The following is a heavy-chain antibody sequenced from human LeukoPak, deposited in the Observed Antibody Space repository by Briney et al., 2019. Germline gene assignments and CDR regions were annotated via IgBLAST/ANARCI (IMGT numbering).Heavy chain of an antibody. V-gene: IGHV3-13*01. J-gene: IGHJ4*02. Sequence: GGSLRLSCAASGFTFSSYDMHWVRQATGKGLEWVSAIGTAGDTYYPGSVKGRFTISRENAKNSLYLQMNSLRAGDTAVYYCARVGSGSGWYDYWGQGTLVTVSS. CDR2: IGTAGDT. CDR3: ARVGSGSGWYDY. CDR1: GFTFSSYD. D-gene: IGHD6-19*01.